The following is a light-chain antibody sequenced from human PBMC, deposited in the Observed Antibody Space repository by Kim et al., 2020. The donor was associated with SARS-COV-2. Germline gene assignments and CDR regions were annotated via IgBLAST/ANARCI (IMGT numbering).Light chain of an antibody. Sequence: SPGERDTHDCRVHHYLSSQYLSWYQQHSGQAPRSLIYGAFSRATGVPDRFSRSGSGPDLTLNISRLEPEDSAVYYCHQYGSSLMHTFGQGTKLEIK. V-gene: IGKV3-20*01. CDR2: GAF. CDR1: HYLSSQY. J-gene: IGKJ2*01. CDR3: HQYGSSLMHT.